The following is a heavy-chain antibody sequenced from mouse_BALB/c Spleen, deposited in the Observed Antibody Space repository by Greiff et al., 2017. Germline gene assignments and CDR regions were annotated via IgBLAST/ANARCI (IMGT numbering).Heavy chain of an antibody. D-gene: IGHD3-2*01. Sequence: LVESGAELVKPGASVKLSCTASGFNIKDTYMHWVKQRPEQGLEWIGRIDPANGNTKYDPKFQGKATITADTSSNTAYLQLSSLTSEDTAVYYCARKDSSGYGYWGQGTTLTVSS. V-gene: IGHV14-3*02. CDR3: ARKDSSGYGY. J-gene: IGHJ2*01. CDR1: GFNIKDTY. CDR2: IDPANGNT.